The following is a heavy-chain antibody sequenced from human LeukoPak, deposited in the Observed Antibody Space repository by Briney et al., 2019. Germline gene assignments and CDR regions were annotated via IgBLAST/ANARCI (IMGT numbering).Heavy chain of an antibody. D-gene: IGHD3-22*01. CDR2: IYYSGNT. J-gene: IGHJ5*02. Sequence: TSETLSLTCTVSGGSISSSSYYWGWIRQPPGKGLEWIGSIYYSGNTYYSPSLKSRVTVSVDTSKNQFSLKLSSVTAADTAVYYCARRGSGLNWFDPWGQGTLVTVSS. CDR3: ARRGSGLNWFDP. CDR1: GGSISSSSYY. V-gene: IGHV4-39*01.